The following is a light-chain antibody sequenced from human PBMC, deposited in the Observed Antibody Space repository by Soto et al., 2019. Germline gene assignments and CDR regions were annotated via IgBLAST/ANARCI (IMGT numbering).Light chain of an antibody. CDR1: TSNIGSDT. CDR2: RNT. V-gene: IGLV1-44*01. J-gene: IGLJ2*01. Sequence: QSVLTQPPSASGTPGKRVTISCSGSTSNIGSDTVNWYQQLPGTAPKLRIYRNTQRPSGVPDRFSGSKSGASASLDISGLQSEDEADYYCASWDDSLDVVVFGGGTQVTVL. CDR3: ASWDDSLDVVV.